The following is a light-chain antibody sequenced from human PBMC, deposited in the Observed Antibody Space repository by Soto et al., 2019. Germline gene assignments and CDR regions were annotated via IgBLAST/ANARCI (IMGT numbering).Light chain of an antibody. J-gene: IGKJ5*01. Sequence: EIMMTQSPATLSVSPGERATLSCRASQSVSNNFAWYQQKPGQAPRLLIYYAPTRATRIPARFSGSGSGTEYTLTISSLHSEDFALYYCQQYNNWPPIPFGQGTRLEIK. CDR3: QQYNNWPPIP. V-gene: IGKV3-15*01. CDR2: YAP. CDR1: QSVSNN.